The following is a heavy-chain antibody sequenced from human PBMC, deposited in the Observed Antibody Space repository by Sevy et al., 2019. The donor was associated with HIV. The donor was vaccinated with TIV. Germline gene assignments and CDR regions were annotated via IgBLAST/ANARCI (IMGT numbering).Heavy chain of an antibody. CDR1: GYTLTELS. Sequence: ASVKVSCKVSGYTLTELSMHWVRQAPGKGLEWMGGFDPEDGETIYAQKFQGRVTMTEDTSTDTAYMELSSLRSEDTAVYYCARGGYGSGSYYNEGWFDPWGQGTLVTVSS. CDR3: ARGGYGSGSYYNEGWFDP. J-gene: IGHJ5*02. D-gene: IGHD3-10*01. CDR2: FDPEDGET. V-gene: IGHV1-24*01.